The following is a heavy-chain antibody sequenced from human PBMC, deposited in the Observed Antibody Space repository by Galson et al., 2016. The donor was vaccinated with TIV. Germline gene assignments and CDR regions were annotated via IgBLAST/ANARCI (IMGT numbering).Heavy chain of an antibody. Sequence: SVKVSCKASGYTFNNYDISWVRQATGQGLEWMGWMNPNSGNAGYAQKFQGRVTMTSNTSVNTAYRAVRSLRFEDTAVYYGARARRGYWRGGSCLPGYWGQGTLVTVSS. J-gene: IGHJ4*02. CDR1: GYTFNNYD. CDR2: MNPNSGNA. CDR3: ARARRGYWRGGSCLPGY. V-gene: IGHV1-8*01. D-gene: IGHD2-15*01.